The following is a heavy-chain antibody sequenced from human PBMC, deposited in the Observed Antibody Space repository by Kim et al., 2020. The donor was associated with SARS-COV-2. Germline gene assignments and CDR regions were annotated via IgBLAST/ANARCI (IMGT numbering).Heavy chain of an antibody. CDR3: ARGPVWNDDYYGMDV. CDR2: IDPSDSYT. V-gene: IGHV5-10-1*01. J-gene: IGHJ6*02. D-gene: IGHD1-1*01. CDR1: GYSFTSYW. Sequence: GESLKISCKGSGYSFTSYWISWVRQMPGKGLEWMGRIDPSDSYTNYSPSFQGHVTISADKSISTAYLQWSSLKASDTAMYYCARGPVWNDDYYGMDVWGQGTTVTVSS.